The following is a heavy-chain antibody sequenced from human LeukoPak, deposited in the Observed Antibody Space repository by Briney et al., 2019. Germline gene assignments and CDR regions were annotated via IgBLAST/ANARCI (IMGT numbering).Heavy chain of an antibody. CDR2: ISSSGSTI. D-gene: IGHD3-10*01. CDR1: GFTFSDYY. V-gene: IGHV3-11*01. Sequence: PGGSLRLSCAASGFTFSDYYMSWIRQAPGKGLEWVSYISSSGSTIYYADSVKGRFTISRDNAKNSLYLQMYSLRAEDTAVYYCARDLLNYYGSGEAPTSYYGMDVWGQGTTVTVSS. J-gene: IGHJ6*02. CDR3: ARDLLNYYGSGEAPTSYYGMDV.